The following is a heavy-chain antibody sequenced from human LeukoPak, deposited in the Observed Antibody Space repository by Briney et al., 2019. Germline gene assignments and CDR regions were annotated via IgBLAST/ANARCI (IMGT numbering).Heavy chain of an antibody. J-gene: IGHJ4*02. Sequence: GGSLRLSCAASGFIFSSYAMNWVRQAPGKGLEWVAVISGGGSTTIYADSVKGRFTISRDNAKNSLYLQMNSLRADDAAVYYCAREPTSMGSDYWGQGTLVTVSS. CDR1: GFIFSSYA. V-gene: IGHV3-23*01. CDR2: ISGGGSTT. CDR3: AREPTSMGSDY. D-gene: IGHD5-18*01.